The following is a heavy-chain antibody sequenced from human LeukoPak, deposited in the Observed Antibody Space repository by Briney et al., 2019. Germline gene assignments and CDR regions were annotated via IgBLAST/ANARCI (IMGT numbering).Heavy chain of an antibody. CDR1: GGSIDIYY. J-gene: IGHJ4*02. D-gene: IGHD5-24*01. V-gene: IGHV4-4*07. Sequence: SETLSLTCTVSGGSIDIYYWSWIRQPAGKGLEWIGHIYTTGSTNYNPSLKSRVTISVDTSKNQFSLKLSSVTAADTAVYYCARGRWLQPLRYFDYWGQGTLVTVSS. CDR3: ARGRWLQPLRYFDY. CDR2: IYTTGST.